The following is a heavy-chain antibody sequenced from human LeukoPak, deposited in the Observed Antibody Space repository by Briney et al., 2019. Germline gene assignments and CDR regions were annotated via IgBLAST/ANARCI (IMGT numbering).Heavy chain of an antibody. CDR3: ARVKSGYYMSEYFQY. V-gene: IGHV4-38-2*02. CDR1: GYSISSGYY. CDR2: IYHSGST. J-gene: IGHJ1*01. Sequence: SETLSLTCTVSGYSISSGYYWGWIQQPPGKGLGWIGSIYHSGSTYHNPSLKSRVSISVDTSKNQFSLKLSSVAAADTAVYYCARVKSGYYMSEYFQYWGQGTLVTVSS. D-gene: IGHD3-3*01.